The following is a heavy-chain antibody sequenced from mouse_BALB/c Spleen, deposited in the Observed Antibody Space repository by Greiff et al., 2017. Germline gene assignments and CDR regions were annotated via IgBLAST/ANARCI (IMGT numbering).Heavy chain of an antibody. CDR3: ARNPTRATWAMDY. CDR1: GFSLTSYG. D-gene: IGHD3-1*01. CDR2: IWSGGST. V-gene: IGHV2-2*02. J-gene: IGHJ4*01. Sequence: VQLVESGPGLVQPSQSLSITCTVSGFSLTSYGVHWVRQSPGKGLEWLGVIWSGGSTDYNAAFISRLSISKDNSKSQVFFKMNSLQANDTAIYYCARNPTRATWAMDYWGQGTSVTVSS.